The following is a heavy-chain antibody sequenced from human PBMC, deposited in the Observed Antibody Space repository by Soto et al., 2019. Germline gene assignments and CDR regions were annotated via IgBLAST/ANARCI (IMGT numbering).Heavy chain of an antibody. CDR1: GFTFSSSA. D-gene: IGHD6-19*01. V-gene: IGHV3-23*01. J-gene: IGHJ6*04. Sequence: GGSLRLSCAASGFTFSSSAMSWVRQAPGKGLEWVAAISGSGASTSYADSVKGRFTISRDNSKNTLYLQMSSLRAEDTAVYYCAKAVIRTLLDVWGKGTTVTVSS. CDR3: AKAVIRTLLDV. CDR2: ISGSGAST.